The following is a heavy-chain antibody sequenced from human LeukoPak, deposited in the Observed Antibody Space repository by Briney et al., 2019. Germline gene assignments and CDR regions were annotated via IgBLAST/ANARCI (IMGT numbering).Heavy chain of an antibody. J-gene: IGHJ3*02. D-gene: IGHD1-26*01. CDR1: GYIFTNYG. CDR3: ARVSGSNAFDI. V-gene: IGHV1-18*01. CDR2: ISGYNGYT. Sequence: GASVKVSCKPSGYIFTNYGISWVRQAPGQGLEWMGWISGYNGYTNHAQKLQGRVTMTTDTSTSTAYMELRSLRSDDTAVYYCARVSGSNAFDIWGQGTMVTVSS.